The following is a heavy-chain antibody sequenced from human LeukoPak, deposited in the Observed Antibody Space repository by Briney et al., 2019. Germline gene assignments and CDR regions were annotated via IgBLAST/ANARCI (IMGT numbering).Heavy chain of an antibody. CDR3: ARTVTFGGVSRYQDDY. CDR2: ISAYNGNT. V-gene: IGHV1-18*01. CDR1: GYTFTSYG. Sequence: AASVKVSCKASGYTFTSYGISWVRQAPGQGLEWMGWISAYNGNTNYAQKLQGRVTMTTDTSTSTAYMELRSLRSDDTAVYYCARTVTFGGVSRYQDDYWGQGTLATVSS. D-gene: IGHD3-16*01. J-gene: IGHJ4*02.